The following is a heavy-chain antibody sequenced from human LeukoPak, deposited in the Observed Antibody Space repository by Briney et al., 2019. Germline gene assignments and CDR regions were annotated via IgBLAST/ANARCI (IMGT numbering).Heavy chain of an antibody. CDR1: GLTFSSYA. V-gene: IGHV3-30-3*01. J-gene: IGHJ6*02. Sequence: GGSLRLSCAASGLTFSSYAMHWVRQAPGKGLEWVAVISYDGSNKYYADSVKGRFTISRDNSKNTLYLQMNSLRAEDTAVYYCARADNVRGVRYYYYGMDVWGQGTTVTVSS. D-gene: IGHD3-10*01. CDR3: ARADNVRGVRYYYYGMDV. CDR2: ISYDGSNK.